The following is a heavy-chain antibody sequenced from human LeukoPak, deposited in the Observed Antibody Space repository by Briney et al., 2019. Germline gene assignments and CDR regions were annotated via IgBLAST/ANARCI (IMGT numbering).Heavy chain of an antibody. D-gene: IGHD3-3*01. CDR3: AKDRTRQTY. V-gene: IGHV3-7*03. CDR1: GFTFSSYW. J-gene: IGHJ4*02. Sequence: PGGSLRLSCAASGFTFSSYWMSRVRQTPGKGLEWVVNIKEDGSDKYYVDSLKGRFTISRDNAKNSLYLQMNSLRAEDTAVYYCAKDRTRQTYWGQGTLVTVSS. CDR2: IKEDGSDK.